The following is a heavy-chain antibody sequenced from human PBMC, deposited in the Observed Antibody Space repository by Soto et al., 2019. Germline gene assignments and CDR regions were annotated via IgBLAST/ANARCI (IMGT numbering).Heavy chain of an antibody. CDR3: ARHAPSYYDTSGYYPYFDF. D-gene: IGHD3-22*01. V-gene: IGHV4-31*03. Sequence: QVQLQESGPGLVKPSQTLSLTCIVSGGSINNGGYYWSWIRQDPGKGLEWIGHIYHRGSTSYNPSLKSRVSISVDTSKNQFSLRLDSLTAADTAVYYCARHAPSYYDTSGYYPYFDFWGQGTLVTVSS. CDR2: IYHRGST. CDR1: GGSINNGGYY. J-gene: IGHJ4*02.